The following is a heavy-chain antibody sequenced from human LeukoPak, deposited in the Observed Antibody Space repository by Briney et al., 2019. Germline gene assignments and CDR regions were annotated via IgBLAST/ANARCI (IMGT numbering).Heavy chain of an antibody. CDR2: IIPIFGTA. D-gene: IGHD5-18*01. CDR1: GGTFSSYA. V-gene: IGHV1-69*05. J-gene: IGHJ3*02. Sequence: SVKVSCKASGGTFSSYAISWVRQAPGQGLEWMGGIIPIFGTANYAQKFQGRVTITTDESTSTAYMELSSLRSEGTAVYYCARPRIRARDDAFDIWGQGTMVTVSS. CDR3: ARPRIRARDDAFDI.